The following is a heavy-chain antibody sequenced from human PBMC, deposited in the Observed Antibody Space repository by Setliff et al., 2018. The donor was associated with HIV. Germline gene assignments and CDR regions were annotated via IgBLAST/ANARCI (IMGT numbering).Heavy chain of an antibody. V-gene: IGHV4-38-2*01. D-gene: IGHD3-22*01. Sequence: PSETLSLTCDVSGFSISSRYYWGWIRQSPGKGLEWIGNIYHTGSTYYNPSLQSRVTISVDTSKNLFSLRLSSVTASDTAVYYCARQAIFGYYDSSGYLDYWGQGTLVTVSS. CDR1: GFSISSRYY. CDR2: IYHTGST. J-gene: IGHJ4*02. CDR3: ARQAIFGYYDSSGYLDY.